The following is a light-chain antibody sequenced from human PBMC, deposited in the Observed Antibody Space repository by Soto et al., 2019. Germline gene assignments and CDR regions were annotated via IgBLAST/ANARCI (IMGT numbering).Light chain of an antibody. CDR2: AAS. V-gene: IGKV1-39*01. J-gene: IGKJ2*01. Sequence: DIQMTQSPSSLSASVGDRVTITCRASQSISSYLNWYQQKPGKAPKLLIYAASSLQSGVPSRFNGSGSGTDFTLTISSLQPEDFANYYCLQHYTYPRTFGQGTKLEIK. CDR3: LQHYTYPRT. CDR1: QSISSY.